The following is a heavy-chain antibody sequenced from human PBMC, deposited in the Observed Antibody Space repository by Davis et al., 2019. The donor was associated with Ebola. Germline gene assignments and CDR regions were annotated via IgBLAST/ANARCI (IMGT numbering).Heavy chain of an antibody. CDR3: ARDPRGSGSYGGTGGMDV. CDR2: INPSGGST. J-gene: IGHJ6*02. D-gene: IGHD3-10*01. Sequence: AASVKVSCKASGYTFTSHYMHWVRQAPGQGLEWMGIINPSGGSTSYAQKFQGRVTMTRDTSTSTVYMELSSLRSEDTAMYYCARDPRGSGSYGGTGGMDVWGQGTTVTVSS. V-gene: IGHV1-46*01. CDR1: GYTFTSHY.